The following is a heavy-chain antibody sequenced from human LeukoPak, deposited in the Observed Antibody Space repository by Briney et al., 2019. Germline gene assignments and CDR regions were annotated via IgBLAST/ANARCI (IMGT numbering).Heavy chain of an antibody. V-gene: IGHV4-31*03. CDR1: GGSISSGGYY. J-gene: IGHJ3*02. Sequence: SQTLSLTCTVSGGSISSGGYYWSWIRQHPGKGLEWIGYIFYSGTTYSNPSLQSRVTVSLDTSEDQFSLRLSSVTAADTAVYYCARVGSDVFDIWGQGTMVTVSS. CDR3: ARVGSDVFDI. D-gene: IGHD3-10*01. CDR2: IFYSGTT.